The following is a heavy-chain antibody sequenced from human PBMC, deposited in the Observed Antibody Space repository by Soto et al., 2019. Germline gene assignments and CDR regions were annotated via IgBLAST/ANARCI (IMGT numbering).Heavy chain of an antibody. Sequence: GGSLRLSCAASGFTFSSYGMHWVRQAPGKGLEWVAVISYDGSNKYYADSVKGRFTISRDNTKNTLFLQMNSLRAEDTAVYYCAKGSFDYWGQGTLVTVSS. CDR2: ISYDGSNK. CDR3: AKGSFDY. V-gene: IGHV3-30*18. CDR1: GFTFSSYG. J-gene: IGHJ4*02.